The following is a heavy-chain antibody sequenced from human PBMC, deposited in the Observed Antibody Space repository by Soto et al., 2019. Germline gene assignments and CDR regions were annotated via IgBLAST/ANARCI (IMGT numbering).Heavy chain of an antibody. Sequence: ASVKVSCKASGGTFSSYAISWVRQAPGQGLEWMGGIIPIFGTANYAQKFQGRVTITADESTSTAYMELSSLRSEDTAVYYCARDIGGGNPFTHGSGTLDYYGMDVWGQGTTVTVSS. CDR3: ARDIGGGNPFTHGSGTLDYYGMDV. CDR1: GGTFSSYA. D-gene: IGHD3-10*01. J-gene: IGHJ6*02. V-gene: IGHV1-69*13. CDR2: IIPIFGTA.